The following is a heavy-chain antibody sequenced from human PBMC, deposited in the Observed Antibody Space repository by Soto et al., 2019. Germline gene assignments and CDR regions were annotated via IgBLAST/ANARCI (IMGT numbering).Heavy chain of an antibody. CDR1: GGSISSYY. CDR3: ARRGKSHGSGSYYSRYYYYYYMDV. V-gene: IGHV4-59*12. CDR2: IYYSGST. Sequence: SETLSLTCTVSGGSISSYYWSWIRQPPGKGLEWIGYIYYSGSTNYNPSLKSRVTISVDTSKNQFSLKLSSVTAADTAVYYCARRGKSHGSGSYYSRYYYYYYMDVWGKGTTVTVSS. J-gene: IGHJ6*03. D-gene: IGHD3-10*01.